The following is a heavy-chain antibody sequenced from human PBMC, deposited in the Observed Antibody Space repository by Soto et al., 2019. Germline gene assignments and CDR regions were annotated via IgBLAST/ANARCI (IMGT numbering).Heavy chain of an antibody. CDR2: ISGSGGST. Sequence: PGGSLRLSCAASGFTFSSYAMSWVRQAPGKGLEWVSAISGSGGSTYYADSVKGRFTISRDNSKNTLYLQMNSLRAEDTAVYYCAKDEGLSRLEDLAARFRDWYDPWSQGTLVTVSS. V-gene: IGHV3-23*01. J-gene: IGHJ5*02. CDR1: GFTFSSYA. CDR3: AKDEGLSRLEDLAARFRDWYDP. D-gene: IGHD6-6*01.